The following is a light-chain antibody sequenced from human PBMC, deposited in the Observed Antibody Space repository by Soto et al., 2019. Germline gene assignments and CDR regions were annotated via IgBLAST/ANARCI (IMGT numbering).Light chain of an antibody. CDR1: SSDVGGYNY. V-gene: IGLV2-14*01. CDR3: SAYTSSSTYWV. Sequence: QSALTQPASVSGSPGQSSTISCTGTSSDVGGYNYVSWYQQHPGKAPKLMILDVSSRPSGVSNRFSGSKSGNPASLTISGLQAEDEAHYFCSAYTSSSTYWVFGGGTKVTVL. J-gene: IGLJ3*02. CDR2: DVS.